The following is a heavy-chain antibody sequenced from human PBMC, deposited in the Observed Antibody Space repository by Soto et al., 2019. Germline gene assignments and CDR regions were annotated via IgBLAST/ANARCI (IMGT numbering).Heavy chain of an antibody. D-gene: IGHD3-22*01. CDR3: ARDRSKPMIVVVYLFDY. Sequence: SLLLACAASGFTFSSYAMHWVRQAPGKGLEWVAVISYDGSNKYYADSVKGRFTISRDNSKNTLYLQMNSLRAEDTAVYYCARDRSKPMIVVVYLFDYWGQGTPVTVYS. CDR2: ISYDGSNK. CDR1: GFTFSSYA. V-gene: IGHV3-30-3*01. J-gene: IGHJ4*02.